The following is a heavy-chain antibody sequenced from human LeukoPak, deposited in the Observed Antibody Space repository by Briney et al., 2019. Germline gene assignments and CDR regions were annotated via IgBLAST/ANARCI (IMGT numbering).Heavy chain of an antibody. Sequence: SVKVSCKASGGTFSSYAISWVRQAPGQGLEWMGRIIPILGIANYAQKFQGRATITADKSTSTAYMELSSLRSEDTAVYYCLYDSSGYSRWDDAFDIWGQGTMVTVSS. CDR2: IIPILGIA. CDR1: GGTFSSYA. CDR3: LYDSSGYSRWDDAFDI. D-gene: IGHD3-22*01. V-gene: IGHV1-69*04. J-gene: IGHJ3*02.